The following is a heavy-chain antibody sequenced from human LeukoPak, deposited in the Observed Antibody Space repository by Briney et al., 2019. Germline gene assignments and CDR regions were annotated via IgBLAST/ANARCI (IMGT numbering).Heavy chain of an antibody. J-gene: IGHJ4*02. CDR1: GFTFSSYA. CDR2: ISYDGSNK. V-gene: IGHV3-30-3*01. CDR3: AREGNWGSGYYFDY. D-gene: IGHD7-27*01. Sequence: GGSLGLSCAASGFTFSSYAMHEVRQAPGKGLEGGAVISYDGSNKYYADSVKGRFTISRDNSKNTLYLQMNSLRAEDTAVYYCAREGNWGSGYYFDYWGQGTLVTVSS.